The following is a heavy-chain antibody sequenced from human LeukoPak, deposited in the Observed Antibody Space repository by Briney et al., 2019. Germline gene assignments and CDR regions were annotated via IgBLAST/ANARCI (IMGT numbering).Heavy chain of an antibody. CDR1: GYTFTSHG. D-gene: IGHD3-22*01. CDR3: ARATHHYYDSSGALDY. Sequence: ASVKVSCKASGYTFTSHGISWVRQAPGQGLEWMGWISTYNGNTNYAQNLQGRVTMTTDTSTSTAYMELRSLRSDDTAVYYCARATHHYYDSSGALDYWGQGTLVTVSS. J-gene: IGHJ4*02. V-gene: IGHV1-18*01. CDR2: ISTYNGNT.